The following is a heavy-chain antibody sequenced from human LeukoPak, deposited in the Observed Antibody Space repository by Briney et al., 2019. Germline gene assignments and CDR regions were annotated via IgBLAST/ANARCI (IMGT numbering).Heavy chain of an antibody. CDR3: IRFHLRKLLWFGEPRGYFDY. D-gene: IGHD3-10*01. V-gene: IGHV3-49*03. J-gene: IGHJ4*02. Sequence: PGGSLRLSCTASGFTFGDYAMSWFRQAPGKGLEWVGFIRSKAYGGTTEYAASVKGRFTISRDDSKSIAYLQMNSLKTEDTAVYYCIRFHLRKLLWFGEPRGYFDYWGQGTLVTVSS. CDR2: IRSKAYGGTT. CDR1: GFTFGDYA.